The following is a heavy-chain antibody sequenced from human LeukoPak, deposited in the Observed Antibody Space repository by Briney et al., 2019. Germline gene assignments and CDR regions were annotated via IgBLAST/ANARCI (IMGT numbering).Heavy chain of an antibody. D-gene: IGHD3-22*01. Sequence: SETLSLTCAVSGGSISSGGYSWSWIRQPPGKGLEWLGYIYHSGSTYYHPSLKSRVTISVDRSKNQFSLKLSSVTAADTAVYYCARAPEYYYDSSGYYLTNIYFDYGGQGTLVTVSA. V-gene: IGHV4-30-2*01. CDR2: IYHSGST. J-gene: IGHJ4*02. CDR3: ARAPEYYYDSSGYYLTNIYFDY. CDR1: GGSISSGGYS.